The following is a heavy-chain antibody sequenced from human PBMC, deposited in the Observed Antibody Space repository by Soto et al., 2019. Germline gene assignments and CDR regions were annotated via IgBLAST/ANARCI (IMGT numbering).Heavy chain of an antibody. V-gene: IGHV3-48*03. J-gene: IGHJ4*02. Sequence: LRLSCAASGFTFSSYEMNWVRQAPGKGLEWVSYISSGSTTIYYADSVKGRFTISRDNAKNSLYLQMNSLRAEDTAVYYCARRDIAMVHWGQGPLVTVSS. CDR2: ISSGSTTI. D-gene: IGHD5-18*01. CDR3: ARRDIAMVH. CDR1: GFTFSSYE.